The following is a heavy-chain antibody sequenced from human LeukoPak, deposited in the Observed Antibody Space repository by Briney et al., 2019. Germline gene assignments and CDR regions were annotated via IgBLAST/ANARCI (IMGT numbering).Heavy chain of an antibody. V-gene: IGHV4-39*01. CDR3: ARSPQTAIVVVAATRIHRRSAWFDP. CDR1: GGSISSSSYY. D-gene: IGHD2-15*01. J-gene: IGHJ5*02. CDR2: IYYSGST. Sequence: SETLSLTCTVSGGSISSSSYYWGWIRQPAGKGLEWIGSIYYSGSTYYNPSLKSRVTISVDTSKNQFSLKLSSVTAADTAVYYCARSPQTAIVVVAATRIHRRSAWFDPWGQGTLVTVSS.